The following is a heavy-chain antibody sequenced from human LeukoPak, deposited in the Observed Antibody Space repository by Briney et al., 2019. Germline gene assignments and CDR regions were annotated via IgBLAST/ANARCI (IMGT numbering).Heavy chain of an antibody. V-gene: IGHV4-38-2*02. CDR1: GYSISSGYY. CDR2: IYHSGST. Sequence: SETLSLTCTVSGYSISSGYYWGWIRQPPGKGLEWIGSIYHSGSTYYNPSLKSRVTISVDTSKNQFSLKLSSVTAADTAVYYCASSLRYCSGGSCYSPTPDWYFDLWGRGTLVTVSS. J-gene: IGHJ2*01. D-gene: IGHD2-15*01. CDR3: ASSLRYCSGGSCYSPTPDWYFDL.